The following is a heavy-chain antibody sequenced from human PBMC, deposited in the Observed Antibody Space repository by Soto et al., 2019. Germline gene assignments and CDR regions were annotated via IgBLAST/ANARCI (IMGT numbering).Heavy chain of an antibody. Sequence: QVQLVQSGAEVKKPGSSVKVSCKASGGTFSSYAISWVRQAPGQGLEWMGGIIPIFGTANYAQKFQGRVTITEDESTSAAYMELSSLRSEDTAVYYCARDGGYCSGGSCYTDYWGQGTLVTVSS. CDR3: ARDGGYCSGGSCYTDY. V-gene: IGHV1-69*01. J-gene: IGHJ4*02. D-gene: IGHD2-15*01. CDR2: IIPIFGTA. CDR1: GGTFSSYA.